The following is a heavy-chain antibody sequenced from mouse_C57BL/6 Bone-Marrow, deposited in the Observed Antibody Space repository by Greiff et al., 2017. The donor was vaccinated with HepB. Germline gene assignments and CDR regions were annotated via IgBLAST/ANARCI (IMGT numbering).Heavy chain of an antibody. D-gene: IGHD2-4*01. Sequence: EVQLQQSGPGLVKPSQSLSLTCSVTGYSITSGYYWNWIRQFPGNKLEWMGYISYDGSNNYNPSLKNRISITRDTSKNQFFLKLNSVTTEDTATYYCARRRLRRVYFDYWGQGTTLTVSS. CDR3: ARRRLRRVYFDY. CDR1: GYSITSGYY. V-gene: IGHV3-6*01. J-gene: IGHJ2*01. CDR2: ISYDGSN.